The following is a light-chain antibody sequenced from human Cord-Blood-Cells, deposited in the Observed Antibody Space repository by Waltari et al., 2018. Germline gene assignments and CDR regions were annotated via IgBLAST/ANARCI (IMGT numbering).Light chain of an antibody. J-gene: IGKJ4*01. CDR3: QQYNSYPI. Sequence: DIQMTQSPSTLSASVGDRVTITCRARQSISSWLAWYQQKPGKAPKLLIYDASSLESGVPSRFSGSGSGTEFTLTISSLQPDDFATYYCQQYNSYPIFGGGTKVEIK. V-gene: IGKV1-5*01. CDR2: DAS. CDR1: QSISSW.